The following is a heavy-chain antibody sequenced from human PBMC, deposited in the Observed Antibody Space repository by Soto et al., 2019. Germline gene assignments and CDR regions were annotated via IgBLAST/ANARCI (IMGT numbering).Heavy chain of an antibody. J-gene: IGHJ5*02. CDR3: ARARRALVIRVTGLGSTNWFDP. CDR2: INPNSGGT. Sequence: ASVKVSCKASGYTFTGYYMHWVRQAPGEGLEWMGWINPNSGGTNYAQKFQGRVTMTRDTSISTVYMELSRLRSDDSAVYYCARARRALVIRVTGLGSTNWFDPWGQGTLVTVSS. CDR1: GYTFTGYY. D-gene: IGHD2-21*01. V-gene: IGHV1-2*02.